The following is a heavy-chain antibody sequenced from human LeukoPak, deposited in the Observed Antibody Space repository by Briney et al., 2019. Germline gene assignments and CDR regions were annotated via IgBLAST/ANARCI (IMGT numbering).Heavy chain of an antibody. Sequence: GASVTVSFKASGYTFTAYYMHWVRQAPGQGLEWMGWINPNSGGTNYAQKFQGRVTMTRDTSISTAYMELSRLRSDDTAVDYCARDRVVVPAAFDYWGQGTLVTVSS. J-gene: IGHJ4*02. D-gene: IGHD2-2*01. V-gene: IGHV1-2*02. CDR2: INPNSGGT. CDR3: ARDRVVVPAAFDY. CDR1: GYTFTAYY.